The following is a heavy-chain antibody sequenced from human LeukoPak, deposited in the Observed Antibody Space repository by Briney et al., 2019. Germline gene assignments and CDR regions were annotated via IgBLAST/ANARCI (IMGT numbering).Heavy chain of an antibody. D-gene: IGHD3-9*01. Sequence: GGSLRLSCAASGFTFNNYGMHWVRQAPGKGLEWVAFIRYDGRNKYYADSVKGRFTISGDNSKNTLYLQMNSLRAEDTAVYYCAKGPKRYNILTGYFVIETAFDIWGQGTMVTVSS. J-gene: IGHJ3*02. CDR2: IRYDGRNK. CDR3: AKGPKRYNILTGYFVIETAFDI. V-gene: IGHV3-30*02. CDR1: GFTFNNYG.